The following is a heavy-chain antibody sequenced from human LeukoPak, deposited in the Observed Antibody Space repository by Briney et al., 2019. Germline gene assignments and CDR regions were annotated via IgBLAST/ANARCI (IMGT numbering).Heavy chain of an antibody. D-gene: IGHD6-19*01. J-gene: IGHJ4*02. CDR2: ISSSSSYI. CDR1: GFTFSSYS. V-gene: IGHV3-21*01. CDR3: ARSRWLDAFDY. Sequence: GGSLRLSCAASGFTFSSYSMNWVRQAPGKGLEWVSSISSSSSYIYYADSVKGRFTISRDNAKNSLYLQMNSLRADDTAVYYCARSRWLDAFDYWGQGTLVTVSS.